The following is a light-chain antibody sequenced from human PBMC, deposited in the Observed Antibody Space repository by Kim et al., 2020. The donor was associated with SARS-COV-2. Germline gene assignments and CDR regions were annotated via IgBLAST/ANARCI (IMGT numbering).Light chain of an antibody. V-gene: IGLV6-57*01. CDR1: SGSIASNE. Sequence: GKQVHITTTRSSGSIASNEVPWYQQRPRSSPPTVIYENNQRPSGVPDRFSGSIDSSSNSASLTISGLKTEDEDDYYCQSYDSSLWVFGGGTQLTVL. CDR2: ENN. J-gene: IGLJ3*02. CDR3: QSYDSSLWV.